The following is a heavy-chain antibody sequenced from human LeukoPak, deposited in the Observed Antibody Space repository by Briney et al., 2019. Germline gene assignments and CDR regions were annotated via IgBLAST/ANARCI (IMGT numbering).Heavy chain of an antibody. CDR1: GYTFTSYY. CDR3: ARVLRGPLRYFDWLLYD. J-gene: IGHJ4*02. V-gene: IGHV1-46*01. Sequence: GASVKVSNKASGYTFTSYYMHWVRQAPGQGLEWMGIINPSGGSTSYAQKFQGRVAMTRDTSTSTAYMELSSLRSEDTAVYYCARVLRGPLRYFDWLLYDWGQGTLVTVSS. CDR2: INPSGGST. D-gene: IGHD3-9*01.